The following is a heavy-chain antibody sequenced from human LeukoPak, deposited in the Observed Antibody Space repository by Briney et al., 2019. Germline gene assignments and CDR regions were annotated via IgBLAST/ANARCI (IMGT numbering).Heavy chain of an antibody. J-gene: IGHJ4*02. CDR2: IIPIFGTA. D-gene: IGHD6-19*01. Sequence: SVKVSCKASGGTFISYAISWVRQAPGQGLEWMGGIIPIFGTANYAQKFQGRVTITADESTSTAYMELSSLRSEDTAVYYCARYSSGWYAVGYFDYWGQGTLVTVSS. CDR3: ARYSSGWYAVGYFDY. CDR1: GGTFISYA. V-gene: IGHV1-69*13.